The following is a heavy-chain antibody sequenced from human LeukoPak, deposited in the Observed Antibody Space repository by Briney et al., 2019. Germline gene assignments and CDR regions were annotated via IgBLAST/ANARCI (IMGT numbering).Heavy chain of an antibody. J-gene: IGHJ3*02. CDR3: ASGLYYDILTGPAFDI. CDR1: GGSISRGGYY. Sequence: SETLSLTCTVSGGSISRGGYYWSWIRQHPGKGLEWIGYIYYSGSTYYNPSLKSRVTISVDTSKSQFSLKLSSVTAADTAVYYCASGLYYDILTGPAFDIWGQGTMVTVSS. V-gene: IGHV4-31*03. CDR2: IYYSGST. D-gene: IGHD3-9*01.